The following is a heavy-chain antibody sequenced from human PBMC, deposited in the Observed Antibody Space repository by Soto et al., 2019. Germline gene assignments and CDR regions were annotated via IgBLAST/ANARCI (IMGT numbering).Heavy chain of an antibody. V-gene: IGHV1-8*01. J-gene: IGHJ2*01. CDR2: MNPNSGNT. CDR1: GYTFTSYD. D-gene: IGHD6-19*01. CDR3: ARTIAVAGTWDWYFDL. Sequence: QVQLVQSGAEVKKPGASVKVSCKASGYTFTSYDINWVRQATGQGLEWMGWMNPNSGNTGYAQKFQGRVTMTRNTSISTAYMELSSLRSEDTAVYYCARTIAVAGTWDWYFDLWGRSTLVTVSS.